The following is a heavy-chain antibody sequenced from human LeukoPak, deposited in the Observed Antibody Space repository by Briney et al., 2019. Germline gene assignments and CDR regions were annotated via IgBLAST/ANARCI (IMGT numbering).Heavy chain of an antibody. V-gene: IGHV3-33*01. J-gene: IGHJ4*02. D-gene: IGHD7-27*01. CDR3: ARDRGHGATLGDY. Sequence: SGRSLRLSCAASGFTFSSYGMHWVRQAPGKGLEWVAVIWYDGSNKYYADSVKGRFTISRDNSKNTLYLQMNSLRAEDTAVYYCARDRGHGATLGDYWGQGTLVTVSS. CDR1: GFTFSSYG. CDR2: IWYDGSNK.